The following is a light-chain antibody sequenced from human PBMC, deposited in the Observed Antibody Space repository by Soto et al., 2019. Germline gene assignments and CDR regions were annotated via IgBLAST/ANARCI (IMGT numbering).Light chain of an antibody. CDR3: YSYAGSYTLV. CDR1: SSDVGGYNY. V-gene: IGLV2-11*01. J-gene: IGLJ2*01. Sequence: QSALTQPRSVSGSPGQSVTISCTGTSSDVGGYNYVSWYQHHPGKAPKHMIYDVSRRPSGVPDRFSGSKSGNTASLTISGLQAEDEADYFCYSYAGSYTLVFGGGTKLTVL. CDR2: DVS.